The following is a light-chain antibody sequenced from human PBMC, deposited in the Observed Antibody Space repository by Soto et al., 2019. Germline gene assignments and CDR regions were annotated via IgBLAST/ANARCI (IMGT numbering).Light chain of an antibody. CDR3: CSFAGTSYV. CDR1: SSDVGTYNL. J-gene: IGLJ1*01. V-gene: IGLV2-23*01. Sequence: QSVLTQPASVSGSPGQTITFACTGTSSDVGTYNLVSWYQQHPVKAPKLMSYGSDKRPSGVSNRFSGYKSGNTASLTISGLQAEDEADYYCCSFAGTSYVFATGTKVTVL. CDR2: GSD.